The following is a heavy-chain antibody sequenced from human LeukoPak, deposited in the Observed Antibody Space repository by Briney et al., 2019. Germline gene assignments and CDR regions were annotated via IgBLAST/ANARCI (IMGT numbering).Heavy chain of an antibody. CDR2: IYYSGST. CDR1: GDSFSGTNYH. J-gene: IGHJ4*02. CDR3: ARVERRPWSQFDY. D-gene: IGHD6-25*01. V-gene: IGHV4-39*07. Sequence: SETLSLTCTVAGDSFSGTNYHWGWIRQPPGKGLEWIGSIYYSGSTYYNPSLKSRVTISVDTSKNQFSLKLSSVTAADTAVYYCARVERRPWSQFDYWGQGTLVTVSS.